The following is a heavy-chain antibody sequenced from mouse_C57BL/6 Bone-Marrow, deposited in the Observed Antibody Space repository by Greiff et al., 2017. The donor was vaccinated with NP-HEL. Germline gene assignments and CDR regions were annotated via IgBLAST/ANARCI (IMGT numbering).Heavy chain of an antibody. CDR2: ISSGGSYT. CDR1: GFTFSSYG. J-gene: IGHJ2*01. CDR3: ASFARDFDY. Sequence: EVNVVESGGDLVKPGGSLKLSCAASGFTFSSYGMSWVRQTPDKRLEWVATISSGGSYTYYPDSVKGRFTISRDNAKNTLYLQMSSLKSEDTAMYYCASFARDFDYWGQGTTLTVSS. V-gene: IGHV5-6*01.